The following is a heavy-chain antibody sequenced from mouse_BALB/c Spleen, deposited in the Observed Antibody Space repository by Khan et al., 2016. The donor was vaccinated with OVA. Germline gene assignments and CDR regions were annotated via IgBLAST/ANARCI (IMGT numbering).Heavy chain of an antibody. V-gene: IGHV3-2*02. CDR3: ARSLYYSYGYALDC. CDR2: ISSTGST. D-gene: IGHD2-14*01. Sequence: VQLKESGPGLVKPSQSLSLTCTVTGYAITSDYAWNWIRQFPGNKLEWMGYISSTGSTSYNPSLKIRNSITRDTSKNQFFLQLKSVTTEDTATYYCARSLYYSYGYALDCWGRGTSVTVSS. J-gene: IGHJ4*01. CDR1: GYAITSDYA.